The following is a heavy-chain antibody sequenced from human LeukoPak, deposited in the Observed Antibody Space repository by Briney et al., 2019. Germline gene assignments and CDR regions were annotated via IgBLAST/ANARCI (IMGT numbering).Heavy chain of an antibody. Sequence: PGGSLRLSCAASGFTFSSYSMNWVRQAPGKGLGWVSYITNNGSTIYYADSVKGRFTISRDKAENSLYLQMNSLRAEDTAIYYCARDQWLAYYYHGMDVWGQGTTVTVSS. J-gene: IGHJ6*02. V-gene: IGHV3-48*03. CDR3: ARDQWLAYYYHGMDV. CDR2: ITNNGSTI. D-gene: IGHD6-19*01. CDR1: GFTFSSYS.